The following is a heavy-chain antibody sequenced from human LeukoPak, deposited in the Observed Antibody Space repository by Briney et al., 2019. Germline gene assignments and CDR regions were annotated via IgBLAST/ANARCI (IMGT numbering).Heavy chain of an antibody. CDR2: ISGSGGST. Sequence: GGSLRLSCAASGFTFSSYAMSWVRQAPGKGLEWVSAISGSGGSTYYADSVKGRFTISRDNSKNTLYLQMNSLRAEDTAVYYCAKNRRWLGDLNWFDPWGQGTLVTVSS. CDR3: AKNRRWLGDLNWFDP. D-gene: IGHD6-19*01. V-gene: IGHV3-23*01. J-gene: IGHJ5*02. CDR1: GFTFSSYA.